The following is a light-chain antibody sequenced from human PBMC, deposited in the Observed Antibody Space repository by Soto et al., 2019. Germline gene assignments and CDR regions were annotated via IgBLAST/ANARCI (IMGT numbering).Light chain of an antibody. CDR3: QQYGGSFT. Sequence: EIVLTQSPGTLSLSPGERATLSCRASQSISSSYLAWHQQKPGQAPRLLIYGASNRSTGIPDRFSGSGSGTDFTLTITRLEPEDFAVYYCQQYGGSFTFGGGTKVDIK. CDR1: QSISSSY. CDR2: GAS. J-gene: IGKJ4*01. V-gene: IGKV3-20*01.